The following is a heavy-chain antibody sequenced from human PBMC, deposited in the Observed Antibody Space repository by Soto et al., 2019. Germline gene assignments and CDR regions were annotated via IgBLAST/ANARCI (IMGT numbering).Heavy chain of an antibody. CDR1: GGTFSSYA. CDR2: IIPIFGTA. V-gene: IGHV1-69*13. D-gene: IGHD4-17*01. CDR3: ARDRVGSRCFGDENYFDY. J-gene: IGHJ4*02. Sequence: GASVKVSCKASGGTFSSYAISWVRQAPGRGLEWMGGIIPIFGTANYAQKFQGRVTITADESTSTAYMELSSLRSEDTAVYYCARDRVGSRCFGDENYFDYWGQRTLVTVSS.